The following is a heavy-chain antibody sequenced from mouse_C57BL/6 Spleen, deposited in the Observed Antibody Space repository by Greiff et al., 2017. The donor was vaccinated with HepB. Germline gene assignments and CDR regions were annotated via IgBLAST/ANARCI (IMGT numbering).Heavy chain of an antibody. J-gene: IGHJ4*01. CDR2: IDPSDSET. V-gene: IGHV1-52*01. D-gene: IGHD3-2*02. CDR1: GYTFTSYW. CDR3: ARGGTAQATYYAMDY. Sequence: QVQLQQPGAELVRPGSSVKLSCKASGYTFTSYWMHWVKQRPIQGLEWIGNIDPSDSETHYNQKFKDKATLTVDKSSSTAYMQLSSLTSEDSAVYYCARGGTAQATYYAMDYWGQGTSVTVSS.